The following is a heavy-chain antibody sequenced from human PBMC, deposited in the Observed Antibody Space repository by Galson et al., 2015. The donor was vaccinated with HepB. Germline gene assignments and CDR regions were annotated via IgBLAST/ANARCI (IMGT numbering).Heavy chain of an antibody. V-gene: IGHV3-23*01. CDR3: AKAGDCSSTSCYTGYFDY. Sequence: SLRLSCAASGFTFSSYAMSWVRQAPGKGLEWVSAISGSGGSTYYADSVKGRFTISRDNSKNTLYLQMNSLRAEDTAVYYCAKAGDCSSTSCYTGYFDYWGQGTLVTVSS. CDR2: ISGSGGST. J-gene: IGHJ4*02. D-gene: IGHD2-2*02. CDR1: GFTFSSYA.